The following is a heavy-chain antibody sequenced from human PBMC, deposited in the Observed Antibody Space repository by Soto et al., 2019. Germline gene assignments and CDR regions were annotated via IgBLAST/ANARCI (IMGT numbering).Heavy chain of an antibody. V-gene: IGHV4-4*02. CDR1: GGSTSSSDW. CDR2: IHRDGVT. CDR3: AGRPEIHPR. D-gene: IGHD1-26*01. J-gene: IGHJ4*02. Sequence: QVHLQESGPGLVKPLETLSLTCAVSGGSTSSSDWWTWVRQPPGEGLEWIGEIHRDGVTNYNSSLKSRLTISLDHSRNQFSLSLTSVTAADAAVYFCAGRPEIHPRWGQGILVPVSS.